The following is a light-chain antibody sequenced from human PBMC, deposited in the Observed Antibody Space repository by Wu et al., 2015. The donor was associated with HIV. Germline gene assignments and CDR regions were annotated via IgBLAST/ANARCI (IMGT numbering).Light chain of an antibody. CDR1: QSASSSY. V-gene: IGKV3-20*01. J-gene: IGKJ1*01. CDR3: QHYQT. CDR2: GAS. Sequence: EIVLTQSPGTLSLSPGQRATLSCRASQSASSSYLAWYQQKPGQPPRLLIYGASSRATGIPDRFSGSGSGTDFTLSISRLEPEDFAVYYCQHYQTFGQGTKVEIK.